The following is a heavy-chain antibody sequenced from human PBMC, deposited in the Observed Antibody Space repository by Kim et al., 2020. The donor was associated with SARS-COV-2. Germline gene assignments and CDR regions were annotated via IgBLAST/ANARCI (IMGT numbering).Heavy chain of an antibody. Sequence: GGSLRLSCAASGFTFSSYAMSWVRQAPGKGLEWVSAISGSGGSTYYADSVKGRFTISRDNSKNTLYLQMNSLRAEDTAVYYCAKDLVYYDSSGPLFDYWGQGTLVTVSS. CDR3: AKDLVYYDSSGPLFDY. J-gene: IGHJ4*02. D-gene: IGHD3-22*01. V-gene: IGHV3-23*01. CDR1: GFTFSSYA. CDR2: ISGSGGST.